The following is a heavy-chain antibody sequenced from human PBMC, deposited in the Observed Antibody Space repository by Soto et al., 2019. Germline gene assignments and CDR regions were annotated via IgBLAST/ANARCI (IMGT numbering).Heavy chain of an antibody. CDR3: ARGIDIGHHYDYYGMDV. J-gene: IGHJ6*02. CDR1: GYTFTSYY. CDR2: INPSAEKT. D-gene: IGHD2-21*01. Sequence: QVQLVQSGAEVKKPGASVKVSCKASGYTFTSYYIHWVRQAPGQGLQWMGVINPSAEKTTYAQKFGGRVTVGRDTSTSTVYVELSSLRSEDTALYYCARGIDIGHHYDYYGMDVWGQGTTLTVSS. V-gene: IGHV1-46*01.